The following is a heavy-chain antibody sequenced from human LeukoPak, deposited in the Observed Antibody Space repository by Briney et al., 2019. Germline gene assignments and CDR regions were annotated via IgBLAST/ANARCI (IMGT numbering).Heavy chain of an antibody. J-gene: IGHJ4*02. CDR2: IIPIFGTA. D-gene: IGHD6-19*01. V-gene: IGHV1-69*13. CDR3: AARQPYSSVFDY. CDR1: GGTFSSYA. Sequence: ASVKVSCKASGGTFSSYAISWVRQAPGQGLEWMGGIIPIFGTANYAQKFQGRVTITADESTSTAYMELSSLRSEDAAVYYCAARQPYSSVFDYWGQGTLVTVSS.